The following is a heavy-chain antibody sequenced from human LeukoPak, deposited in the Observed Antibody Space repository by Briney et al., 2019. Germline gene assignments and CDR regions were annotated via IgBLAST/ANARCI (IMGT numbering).Heavy chain of an antibody. V-gene: IGHV4-4*02. Sequence: SETLSLTCAVSGGSISSSNWWSWVRQPPGKGLEWIGEIYHSGSTNYNPSLKSRVTISVDKSKNQFSLKLSSVTAADTAVYYCARSEMATTNWFDPWGQGTLVTVSS. CDR1: GGSISSSNW. D-gene: IGHD5-24*01. CDR2: IYHSGST. J-gene: IGHJ5*02. CDR3: ARSEMATTNWFDP.